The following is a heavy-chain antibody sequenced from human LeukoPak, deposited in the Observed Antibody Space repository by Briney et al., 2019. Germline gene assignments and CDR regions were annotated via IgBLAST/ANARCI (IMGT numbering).Heavy chain of an antibody. Sequence: GGSLRLSCAASGFTFDDYGMSWVRQAPGKGLEWVSGINWNGGSTGYADSVKGRFTISRDNAKNSLYLQMNSLRAVDTALYHCARFGASGTLSPEVDWGQGTLVTVSS. CDR3: ARFGASGTLSPEVD. V-gene: IGHV3-20*01. CDR2: INWNGGST. J-gene: IGHJ4*02. CDR1: GFTFDDYG. D-gene: IGHD4/OR15-4a*01.